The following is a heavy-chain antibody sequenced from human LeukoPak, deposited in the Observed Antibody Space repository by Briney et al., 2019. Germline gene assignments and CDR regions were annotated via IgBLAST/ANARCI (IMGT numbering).Heavy chain of an antibody. J-gene: IGHJ4*02. CDR2: ISSSGSST. CDR3: TKVRDYDGYFDY. V-gene: IGHV3-23*01. CDR1: GFIFTNYG. D-gene: IGHD3-22*01. Sequence: GGSLRLSCAASGFIFTNYGMNWVRQAPGKGLEWVSSISSSGSSTYYADSVKGRFTISRDNTKNSLYLQMNSLRAEDTAVYYCTKVRDYDGYFDYWGQGTLVTVSS.